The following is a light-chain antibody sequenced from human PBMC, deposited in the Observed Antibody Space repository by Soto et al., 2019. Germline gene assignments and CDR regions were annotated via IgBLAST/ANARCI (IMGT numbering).Light chain of an antibody. CDR1: ESISTY. J-gene: IGKJ5*01. CDR3: QQYNHWSIT. CDR2: GAS. V-gene: IGKV3D-15*01. Sequence: EIVMTQSPATLSVSPGERTTRSFRASESISTYLTWYQQKPGQAPRLLVFGASSRATGVPDRFSGSGSGTDFTLTISSLQSEDFAVYYCQQYNHWSITFGQGTRLEIK.